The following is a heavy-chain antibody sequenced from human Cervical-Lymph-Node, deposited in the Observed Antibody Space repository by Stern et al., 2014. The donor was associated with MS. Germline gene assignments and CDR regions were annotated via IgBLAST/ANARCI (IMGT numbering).Heavy chain of an antibody. Sequence: VQLVESGSEVKKPGASVKVSCKASEYTHNNYLIHWVRQAPGKRPDWMGVINPSGATNYAQKVQDRVTMTIDASTSTFYMELSRLRSEDTAVYYCAVRYCSGGRCYSVPDVWGQGTTVIVSS. V-gene: IGHV1-46*02. D-gene: IGHD2-15*01. J-gene: IGHJ6*02. CDR2: INPSGAT. CDR3: AVRYCSGGRCYSVPDV. CDR1: EYTHNNYL.